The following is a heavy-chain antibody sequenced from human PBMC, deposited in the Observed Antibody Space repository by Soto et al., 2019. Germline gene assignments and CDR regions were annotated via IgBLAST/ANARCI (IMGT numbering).Heavy chain of an antibody. V-gene: IGHV4-30-4*01. J-gene: IGHJ1*01. CDR2: IYYSGST. CDR3: AGYCSGGSCYTPWGC. D-gene: IGHD2-15*01. Sequence: QPPGKGLEWIGYIYYSGSTYYNPSLKSRVTISVDTSKNQFSLKLSSVTAADTAVYYCAGYCSGGSCYTPWGCWGQ.